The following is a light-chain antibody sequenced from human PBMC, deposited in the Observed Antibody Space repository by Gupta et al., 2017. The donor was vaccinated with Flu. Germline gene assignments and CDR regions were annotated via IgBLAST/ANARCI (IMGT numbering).Light chain of an antibody. V-gene: IGKV3-11*01. CDR2: DAS. CDR1: QCVRSQ. J-gene: IGKJ5*01. Sequence: PPPVSLSPGKSAPLSCSASQCVRSQRAWYPQNPGQAPRLLICDASNSATGIPASFSGSVSGTDFTLTISSREPEVFATYFCQQRLQCPITFGRGTRVE. CDR3: QQRLQCPIT.